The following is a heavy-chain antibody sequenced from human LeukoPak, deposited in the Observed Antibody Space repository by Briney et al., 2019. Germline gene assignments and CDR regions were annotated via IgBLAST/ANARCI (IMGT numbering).Heavy chain of an antibody. J-gene: IGHJ3*02. CDR3: ARSREYYYDSSGYYPDAFDI. CDR1: GYSFTSYW. V-gene: IGHV5-51*01. Sequence: GESLEISCKGSGYSFTSYWIGWVRQMPGKGLEWMGIIYPGDSDTRYSPSFQGQVTISADKSISTAYLQWSSLKASDTAMYYCARSREYYYDSSGYYPDAFDIWGQGTMVTVSS. CDR2: IYPGDSDT. D-gene: IGHD3-22*01.